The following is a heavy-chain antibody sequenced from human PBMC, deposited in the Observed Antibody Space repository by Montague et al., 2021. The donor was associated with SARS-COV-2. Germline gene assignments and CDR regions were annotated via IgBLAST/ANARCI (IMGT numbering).Heavy chain of an antibody. V-gene: IGHV4-39*07. CDR1: GGSISSSSYY. CDR3: ARVGRTQLVRLVGMDV. D-gene: IGHD6-13*01. J-gene: IGHJ6*02. Sequence: SETLSLTCTVSGGSISSSSYYWGWIRQPPGKGLEWIGSIYYSGSTYYNPSLKSRVTISVDTSKNQFSLKLSSVTAADTAVYYCARVGRTQLVRLVGMDVWGQGTTVTVSS. CDR2: IYYSGST.